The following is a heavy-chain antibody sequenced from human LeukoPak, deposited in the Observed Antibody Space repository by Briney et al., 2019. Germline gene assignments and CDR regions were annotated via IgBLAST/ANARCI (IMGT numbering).Heavy chain of an antibody. Sequence: TGGSLRLSCAASGFTFSSYAMSWVRQAPGKGLEWVPAISGSGGSTYYADSVKGRFTISRDNSKNTLYLQMNSLRAEDTAVYYCAKWSGYDPYYVYWGQGTLVTVSS. V-gene: IGHV3-23*01. CDR1: GFTFSSYA. D-gene: IGHD5-12*01. J-gene: IGHJ4*02. CDR3: AKWSGYDPYYVY. CDR2: ISGSGGST.